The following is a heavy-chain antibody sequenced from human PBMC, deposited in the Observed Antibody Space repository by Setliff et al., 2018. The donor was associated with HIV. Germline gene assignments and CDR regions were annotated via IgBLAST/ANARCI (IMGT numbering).Heavy chain of an antibody. CDR1: GFTFSTYA. CDR2: IGAVGTPT. V-gene: IGHV3-23*01. CDR3: AKVFAFGVDGFDI. J-gene: IGHJ3*02. Sequence: PGGSLRLSCAASGFTFSTYAMGWVRQAAGKGLEWVSTIGAVGTPTHYAEPVKGRFTISRDNSKNTLYLQMNSLRAEDTAVYYCAKVFAFGVDGFDIWGQGTMVTVSS. D-gene: IGHD3-10*01.